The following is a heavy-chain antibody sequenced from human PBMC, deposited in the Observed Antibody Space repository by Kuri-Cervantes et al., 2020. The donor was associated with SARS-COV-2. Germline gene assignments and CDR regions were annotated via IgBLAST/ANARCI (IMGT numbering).Heavy chain of an antibody. CDR1: GFSFSSYW. V-gene: IGHV3-74*01. Sequence: GGSLRLSCAASGFSFSSYWIDWVRQAPGKGLVWVSRINGDGSNTNYADFVKGRFTISRDNAKNTLYLQMNSLGAEDTAVYYCARDIAISGNYFDYWGQGILAVVSS. CDR2: INGDGSNT. J-gene: IGHJ4*02. CDR3: ARDIAISGNYFDY. D-gene: IGHD6-13*01.